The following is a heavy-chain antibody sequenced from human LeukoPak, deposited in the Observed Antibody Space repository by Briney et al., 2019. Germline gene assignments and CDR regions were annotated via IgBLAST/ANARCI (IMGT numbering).Heavy chain of an antibody. Sequence: PSETLSLTYAVYGGSFSGYYWSWIRQPPGKGLEWIGEINHSGSTNYNPSLKSRVTISVDTSKNQFSLKLSSVTAADTAVYYCARGRDGYSYGIDYWGQGTLVTVSS. J-gene: IGHJ4*02. V-gene: IGHV4-34*01. CDR3: ARGRDGYSYGIDY. D-gene: IGHD5-18*01. CDR2: INHSGST. CDR1: GGSFSGYY.